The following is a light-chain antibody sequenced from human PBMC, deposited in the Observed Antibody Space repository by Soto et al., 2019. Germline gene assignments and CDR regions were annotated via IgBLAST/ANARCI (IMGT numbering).Light chain of an antibody. J-gene: IGKJ3*01. CDR2: GAL. CDR1: QLVVTDY. CDR3: QLFGRSVT. V-gene: IGKV3-20*01. Sequence: IVLTQSPGTLSLSPGERATLSCRASQLVVTDYLHWYQQKPGQAPRLLIYGALNRATGIPDRFSGSGSRTDFTPTITRLEPEDCALYYCQLFGRSVTFRPGTKGD.